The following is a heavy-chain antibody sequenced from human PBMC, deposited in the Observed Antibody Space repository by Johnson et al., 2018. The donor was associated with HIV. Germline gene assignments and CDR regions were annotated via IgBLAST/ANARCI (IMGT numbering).Heavy chain of an antibody. CDR1: GFTVSSNY. CDR3: ARETGDPVVPAARDAFDI. CDR2: ISSSGSTT. Sequence: QVQLVESGGGLVQPGGSLRLSCAASGFTVSSNYMSWVRQAPGKGLEWVSYISSSGSTTYYADSLKGRFTVSRDDAKNSLSLQMNSLRAEDTAVYYCARETGDPVVPAARDAFDIWGQGTMVTVSS. V-gene: IGHV3-11*04. J-gene: IGHJ3*02. D-gene: IGHD2-2*01.